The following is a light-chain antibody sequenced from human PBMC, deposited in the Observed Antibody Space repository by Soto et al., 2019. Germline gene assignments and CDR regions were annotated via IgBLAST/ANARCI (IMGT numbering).Light chain of an antibody. CDR2: GAS. CDR1: QSVSSNY. J-gene: IGKJ1*01. CDR3: QQYGSSPWT. V-gene: IGKV3-20*01. Sequence: EIVLTQSPGTLSLSPGERVTLSCRASQSVSSNYLAWYQQRPGQAPRLLIYGASSRATDIPDRFSGSGSGTDFTLTISRLEPEDFAVYYCQQYGSSPWTFGLGTKVEIK.